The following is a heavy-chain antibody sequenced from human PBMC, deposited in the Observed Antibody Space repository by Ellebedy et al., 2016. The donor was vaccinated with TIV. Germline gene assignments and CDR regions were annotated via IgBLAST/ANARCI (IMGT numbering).Heavy chain of an antibody. CDR2: FDTEDGET. D-gene: IGHD1-26*01. J-gene: IGHJ4*02. CDR3: ATGVGATGIWGIDY. V-gene: IGHV1-24*01. CDR1: GYTLTELS. Sequence: AASVKVSCKVSGYTLTELSMHWVRQAPGKGLEWMGGFDTEDGETIYAQKFQGRVTMTEDTSTDTAYMELSSLRSEDTAVYYCATGVGATGIWGIDYWGQGTLVTVSS.